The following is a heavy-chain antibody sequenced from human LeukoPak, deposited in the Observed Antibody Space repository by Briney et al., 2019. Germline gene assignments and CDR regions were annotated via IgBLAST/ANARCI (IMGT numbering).Heavy chain of an antibody. Sequence: PGESLKISCKGSGYSLTSYWIGWVRHMPGKGLEWMGIIYPGDSDTRYSPSFQGQVTISADKSISTAYLQWSSLKASDTAMYYCASRPGGYSYAFDIWGQGTMVTVSS. CDR2: IYPGDSDT. D-gene: IGHD5-18*01. V-gene: IGHV5-51*01. CDR3: ASRPGGYSYAFDI. J-gene: IGHJ3*02. CDR1: GYSLTSYW.